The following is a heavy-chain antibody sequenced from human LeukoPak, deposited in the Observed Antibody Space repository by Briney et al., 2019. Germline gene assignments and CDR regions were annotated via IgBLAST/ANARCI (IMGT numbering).Heavy chain of an antibody. D-gene: IGHD3-22*01. CDR1: GGSISSSSYY. CDR2: IYRGGTT. J-gene: IGHJ1*01. Sequence: PSETLSLTCTVSGGSISSSSYYWGWIRQPPGKGLEWIGSIYRGGTTHYNPSLKSRVTISVDTSKNQFSLNLSSVTGADTAVYYCARSLGTYYYDISGFVYFQHWGQGTLVTVSS. V-gene: IGHV4-39*07. CDR3: ARSLGTYYYDISGFVYFQH.